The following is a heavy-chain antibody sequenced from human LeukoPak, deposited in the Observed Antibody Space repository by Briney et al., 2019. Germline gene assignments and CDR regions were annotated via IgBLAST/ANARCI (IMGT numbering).Heavy chain of an antibody. D-gene: IGHD4-17*01. CDR3: AKDLDHDYDDYGLDY. CDR2: IYSGTI. V-gene: IGHV3-66*03. CDR1: GFTVSSNS. J-gene: IGHJ4*02. Sequence: GGSLRLSCTVSGFTVSSNSMSWVRQAPGKGQEWVSFIYSGTIHYSDSVKGRFTISRDNSKNTLYLQMNSLRAEDTALYYCAKDLDHDYDDYGLDYWGQGTLVTVSS.